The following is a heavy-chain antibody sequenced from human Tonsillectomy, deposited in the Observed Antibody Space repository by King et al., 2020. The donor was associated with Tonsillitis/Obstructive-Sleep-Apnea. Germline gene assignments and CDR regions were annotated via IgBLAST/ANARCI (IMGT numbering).Heavy chain of an antibody. V-gene: IGHV1-69*01. D-gene: IGHD4-17*01. CDR2: IIPAFGKT. CDR1: GGTFRSYF. Sequence: VQLVQSGAEVKKPGSSVKVSCKASGGTFRSYFFSWVRQAPGQGLEWMGGIIPAFGKTNYAQKYRGRVTITADEPSSTVFMDLSGLRSEDTAIFYCATMTTVTTIGGHWGQGTLVTVSS. J-gene: IGHJ4*02. CDR3: ATMTTVTTIGGH.